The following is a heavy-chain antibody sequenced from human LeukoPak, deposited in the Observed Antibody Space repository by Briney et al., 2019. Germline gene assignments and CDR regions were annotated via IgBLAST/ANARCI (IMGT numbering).Heavy chain of an antibody. Sequence: SQTLSLTCTVSGASISSGSYYWSWIWQPAGKGLEWIGRIYTSGSTNYNPSLKSRVTISVDTSKNQSSLKLSSMTAADTAVYYCARGVLYYDILTGYLDYYMDVWGKGTTVTISS. J-gene: IGHJ6*03. V-gene: IGHV4-61*02. CDR3: ARGVLYYDILTGYLDYYMDV. CDR1: GASISSGSYY. D-gene: IGHD3-9*01. CDR2: IYTSGST.